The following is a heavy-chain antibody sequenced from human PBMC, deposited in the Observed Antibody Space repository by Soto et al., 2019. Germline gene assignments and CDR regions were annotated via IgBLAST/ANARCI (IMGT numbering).Heavy chain of an antibody. CDR2: IYYSGST. Sequence: SETLSLTCTVSGGSISSYYWSWIRQPPGKGLEWIGYIYYSGSTNYNPSLKSRVTISVDTSKNQFSLKLSSVTAADTAVYDCARDKITGLFDYWGQGTLVTVSS. CDR1: GGSISSYY. V-gene: IGHV4-59*12. J-gene: IGHJ4*02. D-gene: IGHD2-8*02. CDR3: ARDKITGLFDY.